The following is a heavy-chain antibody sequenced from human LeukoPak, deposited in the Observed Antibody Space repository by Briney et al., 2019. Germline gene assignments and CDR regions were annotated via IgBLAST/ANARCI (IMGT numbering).Heavy chain of an antibody. CDR2: INHSGST. CDR1: GGSFSGYY. J-gene: IGHJ3*02. V-gene: IGHV4-34*01. Sequence: PSETLSLTCAVYGGSFSGYYWSWIRQPPGKGLEWIGEINHSGSTNYNPSLKSRVTISVDTSKSQFSLKLSSVTAADTAVYYCARGHRGGSCGDAFDTWGQGTMVTVSS. CDR3: ARGHRGGSCGDAFDT. D-gene: IGHD2-15*01.